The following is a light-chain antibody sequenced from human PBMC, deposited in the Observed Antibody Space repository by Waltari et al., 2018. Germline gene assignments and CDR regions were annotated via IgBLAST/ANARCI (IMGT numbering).Light chain of an antibody. V-gene: IGKV3-15*01. CDR3: QQYNDWYT. CDR1: QSISRN. CDR2: AAS. J-gene: IGKJ1*01. Sequence: EIVMTQAPAILSASPGARATLSCTASQSISRNVAWYQHKRGQAPRLLIYAASSRATGVPSRFSGSGSGTEFTLTISSLQSEDFAVYFCQQYNDWYTFGPGTKVEIK.